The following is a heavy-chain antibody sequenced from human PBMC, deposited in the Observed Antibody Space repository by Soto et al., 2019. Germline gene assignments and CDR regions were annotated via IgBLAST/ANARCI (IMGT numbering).Heavy chain of an antibody. Sequence: LSLTCTVSGGSISSGDYYWSWIRQPPGKGLEWIGYIYYSGSTYCNPSLKSRVTISVDTSKNQFCLKLSSVTAEYTAVYYCDRGVVGATRGAFDIWGQGTMVTVSS. CDR1: GGSISSGDYY. D-gene: IGHD1-26*01. J-gene: IGHJ3*02. CDR2: IYYSGST. CDR3: DRGVVGATRGAFDI. V-gene: IGHV4-30-4*01.